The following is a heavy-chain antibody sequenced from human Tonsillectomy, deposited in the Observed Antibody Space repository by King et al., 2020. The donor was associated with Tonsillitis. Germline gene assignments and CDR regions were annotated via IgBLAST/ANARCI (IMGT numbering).Heavy chain of an antibody. CDR1: GFTFSSYE. V-gene: IGHV3-48*03. J-gene: IGHJ5*02. CDR3: VRVYDFGRGPGWFDP. CDR2: ISTSGGSR. D-gene: IGHD3/OR15-3a*01. Sequence: VQLVESGGALVQPGGSLRLSCVGSGFTFSSYEMNWVRQAPGKGLEWVSYISTSGGSRFYADSVRGRFTISRDNAKNSLYLQMNSLRAEDTALYHCVRVYDFGRGPGWFDPWGQGTLVTVSS.